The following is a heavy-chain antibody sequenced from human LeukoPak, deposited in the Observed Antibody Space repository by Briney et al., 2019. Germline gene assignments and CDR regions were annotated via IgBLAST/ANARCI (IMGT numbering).Heavy chain of an antibody. Sequence: AGGSLRLSCAASGFTLSGYEMNWVRQAQGKGLEWFSYISTSGTIIYYADSGKGRFTISRANAKNSLYLRMDSLRAEDTALYYCARDRLGPWFSVSHFDLWGQGTPVSVSS. CDR2: ISTSGTII. V-gene: IGHV3-48*03. CDR3: ARDRLGPWFSVSHFDL. D-gene: IGHD3-3*02. CDR1: GFTLSGYE. J-gene: IGHJ4*02.